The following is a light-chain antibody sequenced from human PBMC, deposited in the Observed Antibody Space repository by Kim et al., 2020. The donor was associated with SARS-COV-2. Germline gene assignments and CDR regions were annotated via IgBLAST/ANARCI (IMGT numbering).Light chain of an antibody. CDR1: QSVNSN. J-gene: IGKJ4*01. CDR2: GAS. Sequence: VSPGERATLTRRASQSVNSNLAWYQQKPGQAPRLLIYGASTRATGIPARFSGSGSGTEFTLTISSLQSEDFAVYYCQQYNNWPLTFGGGTKVDIK. CDR3: QQYNNWPLT. V-gene: IGKV3-15*01.